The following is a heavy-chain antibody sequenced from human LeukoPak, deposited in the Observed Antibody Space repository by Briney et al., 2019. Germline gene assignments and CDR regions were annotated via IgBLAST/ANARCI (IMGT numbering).Heavy chain of an antibody. V-gene: IGHV4-61*02. CDR1: GGSISSGGYY. J-gene: IGHJ4*02. CDR2: IYTSGST. Sequence: PSQTLSLTCTVSGGSISSGGYYWSWIRQPPGKGLEWIGRIYTSGSTNYNPSLKSRVTMSVDTSKNQFSLKLSSVTAADTAVYYCARDSLVGAYYYFNFWGQGTLVTVSS. D-gene: IGHD1-26*01. CDR3: ARDSLVGAYYYFNF.